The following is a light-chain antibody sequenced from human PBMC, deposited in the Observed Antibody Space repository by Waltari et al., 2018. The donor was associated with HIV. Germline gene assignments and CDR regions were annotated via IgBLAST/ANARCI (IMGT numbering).Light chain of an antibody. CDR2: KAS. J-gene: IGKJ4*01. CDR3: QQYKDFPIT. CDR1: QSSGSW. Sequence: DIQMTQSPSTLSASVGDRVTITFRASQSSGSWLAWYQQKPGRAPKLLIYKASNLESGVPSRFSGSGYGTSFSLTISSLQPEDFATYYCQQYKDFPITFGGGTKVEIK. V-gene: IGKV1-5*03.